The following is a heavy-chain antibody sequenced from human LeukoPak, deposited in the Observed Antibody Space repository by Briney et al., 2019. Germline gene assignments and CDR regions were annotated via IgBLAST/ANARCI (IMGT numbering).Heavy chain of an antibody. Sequence: SETLSLTCTVSGGSISSSSYYWGWIRQPPGKGLEWIGSIYYSGSTYYNPSLKSRVTISVDTSKNQFSLKLSSVTAADTAVYYCASLPGYSSGWYNPDDWGQGTLVTVSS. CDR1: GGSISSSSYY. CDR3: ASLPGYSSGWYNPDD. V-gene: IGHV4-39*01. D-gene: IGHD6-19*01. J-gene: IGHJ4*02. CDR2: IYYSGST.